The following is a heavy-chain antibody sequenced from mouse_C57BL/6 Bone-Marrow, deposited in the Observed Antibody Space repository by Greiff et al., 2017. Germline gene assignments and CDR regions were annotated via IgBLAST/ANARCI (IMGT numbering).Heavy chain of an antibody. CDR2: ICSGGST. CDR3: ARNGSMDY. J-gene: IGHJ4*01. Sequence: QVQLQQSGPGLVQPSQSLSITCTASGFSLTSYGVHWVRQSPGKGLEWLGVICSGGSTAYYAAFISRLSISKDNSTSHVFFKMNSLQADDTAVYYCARNGSMDYWGQGTTVTVSS. CDR1: GFSLTSYG. V-gene: IGHV2-2*01.